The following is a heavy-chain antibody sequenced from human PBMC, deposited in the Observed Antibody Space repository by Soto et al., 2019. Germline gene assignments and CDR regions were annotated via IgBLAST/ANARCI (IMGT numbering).Heavy chain of an antibody. V-gene: IGHV1-18*04. D-gene: IGHD5-12*01. CDR2: ISAYNGNT. CDR3: ARVARGYSGPHFDY. Sequence: ASVKVSCKASGYTFTSYGISWVRQAPGQGLEWMGWISAYNGNTNYAQKLQGRVTMTTDTSTSTAFMELRSLRSDDTAVYYCARVARGYSGPHFDYWGQGTLDTVSS. CDR1: GYTFTSYG. J-gene: IGHJ4*02.